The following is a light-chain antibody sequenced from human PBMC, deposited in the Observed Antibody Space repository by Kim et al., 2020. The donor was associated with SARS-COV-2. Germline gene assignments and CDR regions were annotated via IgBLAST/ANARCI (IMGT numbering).Light chain of an antibody. J-gene: IGKJ5*01. CDR3: QKYNGLPIT. V-gene: IGKV3-20*01. CDR2: AAS. Sequence: SPEERATLSCRASQSVSSDNLAWYQQKPNQAPRLLIYAASSRATGVPDRFSGSGSGTDFTLTISSLEPEDFAMYYCQKYNGLPITFGQGTRLEIK. CDR1: QSVSSDN.